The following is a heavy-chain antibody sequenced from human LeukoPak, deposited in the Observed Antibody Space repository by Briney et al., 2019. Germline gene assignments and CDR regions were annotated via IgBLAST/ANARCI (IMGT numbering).Heavy chain of an antibody. D-gene: IGHD1-26*01. CDR2: IYYSGST. CDR3: ARRPPYSGASTHRNRVPATDIDF. Sequence: SETLSLTCTVSGGSISSYYWSWIRQPPGKGLEWIGYIYYSGSTNYNPSLKRRVDISVDTSKNQFSLKLTSVTAADTALYYCARRPPYSGASTHRNRVPATDIDFWGQGALVTVSS. CDR1: GGSISSYY. J-gene: IGHJ4*02. V-gene: IGHV4-59*12.